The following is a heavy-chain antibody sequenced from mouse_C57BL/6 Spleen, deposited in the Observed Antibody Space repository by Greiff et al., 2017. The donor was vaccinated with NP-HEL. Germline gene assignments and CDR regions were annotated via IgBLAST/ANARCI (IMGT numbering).Heavy chain of an antibody. V-gene: IGHV1-63*01. CDR1: GYTFTNYW. CDR3: ARLYYGSSYFDY. D-gene: IGHD1-1*01. CDR2: IYPGGGYT. J-gene: IGHJ2*01. Sequence: VQLVESGAELVRPGTSVKMSCKASGYTFTNYWIGWAKQRPGHGLEWIGDIYPGGGYTNYNEKFKGKATLTADKSSSTAYMQFSSLTSEDSAIYYCARLYYGSSYFDYWGQGTTLTVSS.